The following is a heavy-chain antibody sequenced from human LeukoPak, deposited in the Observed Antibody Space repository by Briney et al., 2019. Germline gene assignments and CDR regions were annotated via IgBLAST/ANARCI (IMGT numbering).Heavy chain of an antibody. J-gene: IGHJ3*01. CDR1: GFSLGDYA. D-gene: IGHD3-3*01. V-gene: IGHV3-9*01. CDR2: IHWNSDTM. CDR3: AKLRNKLITKDGFDV. Sequence: QPGGSLRLSCVASGFSLGDYAMHWVRQAPGKGLEWVSSIHWNSDTMAYADSVKGRFTISRDNAKNSLYLQMNSLRAEDSALYYCAKLRNKLITKDGFDVWGQGTMVTVSS.